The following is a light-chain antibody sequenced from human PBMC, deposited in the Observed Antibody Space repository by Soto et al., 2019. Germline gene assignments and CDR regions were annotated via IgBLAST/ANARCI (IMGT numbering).Light chain of an antibody. CDR1: QPVSDK. Sequence: VMTQSPAHLSLSPGAVATLSCWASQPVSDKLAWYQQKPGQAPRILIYGASNRATGIPDRFSGGGSGTVFTLTISRLEPEDFAVYYCQQYGSSGTLGQGTKVDIK. V-gene: IGKV3-20*01. CDR2: GAS. J-gene: IGKJ1*01. CDR3: QQYGSSGT.